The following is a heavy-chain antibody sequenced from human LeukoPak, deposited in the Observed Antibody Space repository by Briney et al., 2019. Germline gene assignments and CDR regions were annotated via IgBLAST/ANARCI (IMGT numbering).Heavy chain of an antibody. Sequence: MTSQTLSLTCTVSGGPISSYYWSWIRQPAGKGLEWIGRIYTSGSTNYNPSLKSRVTMSVDTSKNQFSLKLSSVTAADTAVFYCARENSGSYREFDYWGQGTLVTVSS. D-gene: IGHD1-26*01. CDR1: GGPISSYY. CDR2: IYTSGST. CDR3: ARENSGSYREFDY. J-gene: IGHJ4*02. V-gene: IGHV4-4*07.